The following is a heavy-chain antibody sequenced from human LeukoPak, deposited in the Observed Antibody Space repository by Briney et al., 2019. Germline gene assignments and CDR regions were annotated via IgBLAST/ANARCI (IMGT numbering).Heavy chain of an antibody. CDR3: ARGNPAFLVPFDY. CDR1: GGSISGSSYY. CDR2: IYYSGST. J-gene: IGHJ4*02. D-gene: IGHD2-8*02. V-gene: IGHV4-39*07. Sequence: PSETLSLTCTVSGGSISGSSYYWGWIRQPPGKGLEWIGSIYYSGSTYYNPSLKSRVTISVDTSKNQFSLKLSSVTAADTAVYYCARGNPAFLVPFDYWGQGTLVTVSS.